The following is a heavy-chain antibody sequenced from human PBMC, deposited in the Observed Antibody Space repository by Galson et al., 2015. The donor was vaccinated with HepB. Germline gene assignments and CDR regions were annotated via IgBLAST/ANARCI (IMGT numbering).Heavy chain of an antibody. J-gene: IGHJ6*02. Sequence: SLRLSCAASGFTFSSYAMHWVRQAPGKGLEWVAVISYDGSNKYYADSVKGRFTISRDNSKNTLYLQMNSLRAEDTAVYYCARVQGGGWLDWLSTPLGEYYGMDVWGQGTTVTVSS. CDR3: ARVQGGGWLDWLSTPLGEYYGMDV. V-gene: IGHV3-30-3*01. CDR2: ISYDGSNK. D-gene: IGHD3-9*01. CDR1: GFTFSSYA.